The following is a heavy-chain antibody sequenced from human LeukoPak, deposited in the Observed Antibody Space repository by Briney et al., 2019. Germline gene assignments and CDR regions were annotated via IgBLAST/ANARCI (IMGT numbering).Heavy chain of an antibody. J-gene: IGHJ4*02. CDR3: ARPRYGSGSYYFDY. D-gene: IGHD3-10*01. Sequence: GSLRLSCAASEFTFSSHSMNWVRQPPGKGLEWIGEINHSGSTNYNPSLKSRVTISVDTSKNQFSLKLSSVTAADTAVYYCARPRYGSGSYYFDYWGQGTLVTVSS. CDR2: INHSGST. CDR1: EFTFSSHS. V-gene: IGHV4-34*01.